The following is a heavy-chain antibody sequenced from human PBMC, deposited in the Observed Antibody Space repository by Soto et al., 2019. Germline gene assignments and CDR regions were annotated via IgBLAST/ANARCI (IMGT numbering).Heavy chain of an antibody. J-gene: IGHJ6*02. V-gene: IGHV3-7*05. CDR2: IKQDGSEK. D-gene: IGHD2-2*01. Sequence: GGSLRLSCAASGFTFSSYWMSWVRQAPGKGLEWVANIKQDGSEKYYVDSVKGRFTISRDNAKNSLYLQMNSLRAEDTAVYYCARDDIVVVPAAGMRVSYYYYGMDVWGQGTTVTVSS. CDR1: GFTFSSYW. CDR3: ARDDIVVVPAAGMRVSYYYYGMDV.